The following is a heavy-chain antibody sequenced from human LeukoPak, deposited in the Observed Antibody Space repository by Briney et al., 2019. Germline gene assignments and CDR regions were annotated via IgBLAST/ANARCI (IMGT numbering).Heavy chain of an antibody. Sequence: GSLRLSCAASGIIFSNYWMHWVRQAPGKGLEWIGSIHYSGSTNYNPSLKSRVTISVDTSKNQFSLKLSSVTAADSAVYYCARGYCSGGSCYSYYYYNYMDVWGKGTTVTVSS. CDR2: IHYSGST. J-gene: IGHJ6*03. CDR3: ARGYCSGGSCYSYYYYNYMDV. D-gene: IGHD2-15*01. CDR1: GIIFSNYW. V-gene: IGHV4-4*02.